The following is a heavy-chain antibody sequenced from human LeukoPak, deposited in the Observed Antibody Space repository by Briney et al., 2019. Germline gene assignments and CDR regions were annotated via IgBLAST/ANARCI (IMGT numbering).Heavy chain of an antibody. CDR3: ARGGGRWLLYPPHRNWYFDL. CDR1: GGSFSGYY. J-gene: IGHJ2*01. D-gene: IGHD3-3*01. CDR2: INHSGST. Sequence: PSETLSLTCAVYGGSFSGYYWSWIRQPPGKGLEWIGEINHSGSTNYNPSLKSRVTISVDTSKNQFSLKLSSVTAADTAVYYCARGGGRWLLYPPHRNWYFDLWGRGTLVTVSP. V-gene: IGHV4-34*01.